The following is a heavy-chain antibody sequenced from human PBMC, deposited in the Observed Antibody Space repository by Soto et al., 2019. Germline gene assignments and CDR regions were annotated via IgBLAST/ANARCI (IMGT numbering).Heavy chain of an antibody. CDR2: VKSKTDGGTI. CDR1: GFTFSNAS. Sequence: EVQLVESGGGLVKPGGSLRLSCAASGFTFSNASMNWVRQAPGKGLEWVGRVKSKTDGGTIDYAAPVKGRFIISRDDSKNTLYLQMNSLKTEGSAVYHCTASFDFWGQGTLVTVSS. J-gene: IGHJ4*02. V-gene: IGHV3-15*01. CDR3: TASFDF.